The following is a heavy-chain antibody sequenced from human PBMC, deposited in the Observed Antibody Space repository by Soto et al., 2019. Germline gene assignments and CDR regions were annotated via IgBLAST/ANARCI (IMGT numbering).Heavy chain of an antibody. V-gene: IGHV3-66*04. Sequence: HPGGSLRLSCAASGFTVSSNYMSWVRQAPGKGLEWVSVIYSGGSTYYADSVKGRFTISRDNSKNTLYLQMNSLRAEDTAVYYCARPLRWSTSYYFDYWGQGTLVTVSS. D-gene: IGHD4-17*01. CDR3: ARPLRWSTSYYFDY. CDR2: IYSGGST. J-gene: IGHJ4*02. CDR1: GFTVSSNY.